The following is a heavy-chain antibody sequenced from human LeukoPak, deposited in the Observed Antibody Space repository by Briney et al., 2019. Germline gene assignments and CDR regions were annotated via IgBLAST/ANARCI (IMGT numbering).Heavy chain of an antibody. CDR3: AKGNPDILTH. V-gene: IGHV3-43D*03. CDR2: ISWDGGST. Sequence: PGGSLRLSCAASGFTFTSYAMSWVRQAPGKGLEWVSMISWDGGSTYYADSVKGRFTISRDNSKNSLYLQMNSLRAEDTALYYCAKGNPDILTHWGQGTLVTVSS. J-gene: IGHJ4*02. CDR1: GFTFTSYA. D-gene: IGHD3-9*01.